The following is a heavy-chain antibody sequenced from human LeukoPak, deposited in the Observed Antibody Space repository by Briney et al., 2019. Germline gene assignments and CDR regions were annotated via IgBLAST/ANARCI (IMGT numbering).Heavy chain of an antibody. CDR3: TRSGSYSDD. J-gene: IGHJ4*02. V-gene: IGHV3-73*01. CDR2: IRSKANSYAT. Sequence: PGGSLKLSCAASGFTLSGSAMHWVRQASGKGLEWVGRIRSKANSYATAYAASVKGRFTISRDDSKNTAYLQMNSLKTEDTAVYYCTRSGSYSDDWGQGTLVTVSS. D-gene: IGHD1-26*01. CDR1: GFTLSGSA.